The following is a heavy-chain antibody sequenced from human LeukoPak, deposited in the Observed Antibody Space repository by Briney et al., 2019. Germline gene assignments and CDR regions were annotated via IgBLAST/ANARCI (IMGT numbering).Heavy chain of an antibody. D-gene: IGHD2-8*01. J-gene: IGHJ4*02. CDR1: GFSFSNYV. CDR3: ARGRENGAYVSRDLDY. CDR2: IMESGDIT. V-gene: IGHV3-23*01. Sequence: GGSLRLSCVGSGFSFSNYVMRWVRQAPGKELEWVSSIMESGDITYYADSVKGRLTISRDNSKNTLYLQMNSLIAEDTALYYCARGRENGAYVSRDLDYWGQGILVTVSS.